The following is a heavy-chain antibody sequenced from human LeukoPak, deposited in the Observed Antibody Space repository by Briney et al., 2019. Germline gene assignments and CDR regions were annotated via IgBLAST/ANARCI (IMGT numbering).Heavy chain of an antibody. J-gene: IGHJ6*02. CDR3: AKDGSSSGWIQYYYYGMDV. V-gene: IGHV3-23*01. Sequence: GGSLRLSCAASGFTFSSYAMSWVRQAPGKGLEWVSAISGSGGSTYYADSVKGRFTISRDNSKNTLYLQMNSLRAEDTAVYYCAKDGSSSGWIQYYYYGMDVWGQGTTVIVSS. CDR1: GFTFSSYA. CDR2: ISGSGGST. D-gene: IGHD6-19*01.